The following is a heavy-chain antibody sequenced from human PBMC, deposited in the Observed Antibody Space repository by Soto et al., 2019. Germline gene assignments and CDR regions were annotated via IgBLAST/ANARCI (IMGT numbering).Heavy chain of an antibody. Sequence: EVQLVESGGGLVQPGGSLRLACAASGFTFSTYSMNWVRQAPGKGLEWVSYISSSSSTIYYADSVRGRFTISRDNARTSLYLQMNSLTAEDTAVYYWAGRFDWNIRGFDPWGQGTLVTVSS. CDR1: GFTFSTYS. CDR3: AGRFDWNIRGFDP. J-gene: IGHJ5*02. V-gene: IGHV3-48*01. CDR2: ISSSSSTI. D-gene: IGHD1-1*01.